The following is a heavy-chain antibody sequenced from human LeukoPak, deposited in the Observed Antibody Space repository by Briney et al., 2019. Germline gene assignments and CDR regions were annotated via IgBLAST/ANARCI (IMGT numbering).Heavy chain of an antibody. CDR3: ATNEWELLKS. CDR1: GFTFSSRDW. D-gene: IGHD1-26*01. Sequence: GGSLRLSCVASGFTFSSRDWMTWVRQASGKGLEWVANINQDGNDKYYVESVKGRFTISRDNAKNSVYLQMSSLRAEDTAVYYCATNEWELLKSWGQGTLVTVSS. V-gene: IGHV3-7*01. CDR2: INQDGNDK. J-gene: IGHJ5*02.